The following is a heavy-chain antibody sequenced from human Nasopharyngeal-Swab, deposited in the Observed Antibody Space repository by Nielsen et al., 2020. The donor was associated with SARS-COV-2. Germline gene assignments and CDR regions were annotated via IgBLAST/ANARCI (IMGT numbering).Heavy chain of an antibody. CDR1: GYTFISYG. D-gene: IGHD6-19*01. V-gene: IGHV1-18*01. CDR3: AKPIAVAGGYYYGMDV. J-gene: IGHJ6*02. CDR2: ISAYNGHT. Sequence: ASSMVSCNTYGYTFISYGISWVRQAPGQGLEWMGWISAYNGHTNYAQKLQHRVTMTTDTSTSTAYMELRSLRSDDTAVYYCAKPIAVAGGYYYGMDVWGQGTTVTVSS.